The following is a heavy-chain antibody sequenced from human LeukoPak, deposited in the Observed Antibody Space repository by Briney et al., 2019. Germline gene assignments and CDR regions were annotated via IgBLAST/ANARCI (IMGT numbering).Heavy chain of an antibody. CDR2: ISGSGGTT. CDR1: GLTFSNFA. CDR3: ASPGGGSGWYCFDY. V-gene: IGHV3-23*01. J-gene: IGHJ4*02. D-gene: IGHD6-19*01. Sequence: PGGSLRLSCVASGLTFSNFAMSWVRQAPGKGLEWVSAISGSGGTTYYADSVKGRFTISRDNSKNTLYLQMNSLRAEDTAVYYCASPGGGSGWYCFDYWGQGTLVTVSS.